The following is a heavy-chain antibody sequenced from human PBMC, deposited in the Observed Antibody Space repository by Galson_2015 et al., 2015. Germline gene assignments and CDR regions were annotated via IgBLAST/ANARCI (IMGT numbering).Heavy chain of an antibody. CDR1: GFTFSTHE. CDR3: AREVGSSGDY. CDR2: ISSSGSTN. V-gene: IGHV3-48*03. D-gene: IGHD6-6*01. Sequence: SLRLSCAASGFTFSTHEMNWVRQAPGKGLEWVSYISSSGSTNYYADSVKDRFTTSRDNAKNSLYLQMNSLRAEDTAVYYCAREVGSSGDYWGQGTLVTVSS. J-gene: IGHJ4*02.